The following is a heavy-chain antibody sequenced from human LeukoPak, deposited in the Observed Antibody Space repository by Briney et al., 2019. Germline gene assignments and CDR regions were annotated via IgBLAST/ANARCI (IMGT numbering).Heavy chain of an antibody. CDR3: ARGLLLSAPYYYGMDV. CDR1: GYTFTGYY. Sequence: ASVKVSCKASGYTFTGYYMHWVRQAPGQGLEWMGWINPNSGGTNYAQKFQGRVTMTRDTSISTAYMELSRLRSDDTAVYYCARGLLLSAPYYYGMDVWGQGTTVTVSS. J-gene: IGHJ6*02. D-gene: IGHD3-10*01. V-gene: IGHV1-2*02. CDR2: INPNSGGT.